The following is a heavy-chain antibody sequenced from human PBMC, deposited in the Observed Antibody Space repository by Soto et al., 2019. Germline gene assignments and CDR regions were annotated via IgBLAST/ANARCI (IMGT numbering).Heavy chain of an antibody. CDR1: GFTLRNYA. CDR3: AKAKNDYNWDNRPPFDY. V-gene: IGHV3-23*01. D-gene: IGHD1-20*01. CDR2: ISANDVGT. J-gene: IGHJ4*02. Sequence: GSLRLSCEASGFTLRNYAMTWVRQAPGKGLEWVSLISANDVGTYYAESVKTRFTISTDQSRNTVYLQMDSLRADDTAIYYCAKAKNDYNWDNRPPFDYWGQGTLVTVSS.